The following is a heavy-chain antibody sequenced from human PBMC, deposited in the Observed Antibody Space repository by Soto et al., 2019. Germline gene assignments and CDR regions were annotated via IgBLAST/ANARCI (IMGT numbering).Heavy chain of an antibody. Sequence: QLQESGPGLLKPSETLSLTCTVSGGSISSPSYNWGWVRQPPGKGPEWIGTMFSSGSTHYNPSLRSRLAISVDTSKSQVSLNLTSVTAADTAVYYCTTVASTHFDSWGQGAQVTVSS. CDR2: MFSSGST. V-gene: IGHV4-39*01. D-gene: IGHD4-17*01. CDR3: TTVASTHFDS. CDR1: GGSISSPSYN. J-gene: IGHJ4*02.